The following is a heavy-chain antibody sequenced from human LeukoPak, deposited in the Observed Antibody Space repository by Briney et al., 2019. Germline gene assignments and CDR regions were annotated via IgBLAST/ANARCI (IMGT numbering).Heavy chain of an antibody. J-gene: IGHJ5*02. V-gene: IGHV1-2*02. D-gene: IGHD1-14*01. Sequence: GASVKVSCKTSGYTFTGHYMHWVRQAPGQGLEWMGRINPHSGDTNYAQNFQGRVTMTRDTSISTAYMELSSLRSDDTAVYYCARENLEGWIDPWGQGTLVTVSS. CDR2: INPHSGDT. CDR1: GYTFTGHY. CDR3: ARENLEGWIDP.